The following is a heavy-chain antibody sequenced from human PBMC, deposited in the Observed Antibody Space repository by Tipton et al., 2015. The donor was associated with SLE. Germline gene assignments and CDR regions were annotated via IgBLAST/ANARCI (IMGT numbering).Heavy chain of an antibody. CDR2: IYYSGST. J-gene: IGHJ6*03. Sequence: LRLSCTVSGGSISSGSYYWSWIRQPPGKGLEWIGSIYYSGSTYYNPSLKSRVTISVDTSKNQFSLKLSSVTAADTAVYYCASRDMDVWGKGTTVTVSS. CDR3: ASRDMDV. CDR1: GGSISSGSYY. V-gene: IGHV4-39*07.